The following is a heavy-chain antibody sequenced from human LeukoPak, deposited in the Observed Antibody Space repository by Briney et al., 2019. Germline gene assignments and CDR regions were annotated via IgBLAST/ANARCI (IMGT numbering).Heavy chain of an antibody. J-gene: IGHJ4*02. V-gene: IGHV3-74*01. CDR1: GFIFSSHW. CDR2: INSDGSST. CDR3: ARDSISWSSKIPFDY. D-gene: IGHD3-3*01. Sequence: GGSLRLSCAPSGFIFSSHWMHWVRQAPGKGLVWVSRINSDGSSTRYADSVKGRFTISRDDATNTLYLQMNSLRAEDTAVYYCARDSISWSSKIPFDYGGQGTLVTVSS.